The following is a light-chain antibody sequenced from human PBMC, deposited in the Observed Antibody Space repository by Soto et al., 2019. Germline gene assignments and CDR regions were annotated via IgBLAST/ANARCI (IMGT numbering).Light chain of an antibody. Sequence: QSALTQPASVSGSPGQSITISCTGTTSDVGGHNYVSWFQQHPGKAPKLIIYEVTNRPSGLSDRFSGSKSGNTASLTISGLRAEDEADYYCSSFTGSLTWVFGGGTKLTVL. J-gene: IGLJ3*02. CDR2: EVT. CDR3: SSFTGSLTWV. CDR1: TSDVGGHNY. V-gene: IGLV2-14*01.